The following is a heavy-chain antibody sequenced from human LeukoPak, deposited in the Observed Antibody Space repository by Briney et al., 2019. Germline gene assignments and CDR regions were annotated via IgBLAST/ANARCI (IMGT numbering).Heavy chain of an antibody. CDR3: ARGGYCSSTSCLRSPDYYYGMDV. CDR1: GGSISSYY. D-gene: IGHD2-2*01. CDR2: IYYSGST. Sequence: PSETLSLTCTVSGGSISSYYWSWIRQPPGKGLEWIGYIYYSGSTNYNPSLKSRVTISVDTSKNQFSLKLSSVTAADTAVYYCARGGYCSSTSCLRSPDYYYGMDVWGQGTTVTVSS. J-gene: IGHJ6*02. V-gene: IGHV4-59*01.